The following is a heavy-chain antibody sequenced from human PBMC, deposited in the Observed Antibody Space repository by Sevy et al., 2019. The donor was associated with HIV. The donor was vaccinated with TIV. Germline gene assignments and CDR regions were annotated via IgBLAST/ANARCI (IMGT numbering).Heavy chain of an antibody. Sequence: GGSLRLSCAASGFTFSSYAMSWVRQAPGKGLEWVSAISGSGGSTYYADSVKGRFTISRDNSKNTLYLKMNSLRAEDTAVYYCAKVTPHRVATIIEDAFGIWGQGTMVTVSS. CDR3: AKVTPHRVATIIEDAFGI. V-gene: IGHV3-23*01. D-gene: IGHD5-12*01. J-gene: IGHJ3*02. CDR1: GFTFSSYA. CDR2: ISGSGGST.